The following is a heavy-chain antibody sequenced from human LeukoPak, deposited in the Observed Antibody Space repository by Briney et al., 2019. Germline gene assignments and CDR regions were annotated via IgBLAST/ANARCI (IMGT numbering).Heavy chain of an antibody. CDR1: GFTFDNFA. CDR2: ISWNSGSI. J-gene: IGHJ4*02. CDR3: AKATGYLL. V-gene: IGHV3-9*01. Sequence: GGSLRPSWEPSGFTFDNFAMHWVRQPPGRGREWVLGISWNSGSIGYADSVKGRFTISRDDSENTLYLQMNSLRAEDTAVYYCAKATGYLLWGQGTLVTVSS. D-gene: IGHD1-14*01.